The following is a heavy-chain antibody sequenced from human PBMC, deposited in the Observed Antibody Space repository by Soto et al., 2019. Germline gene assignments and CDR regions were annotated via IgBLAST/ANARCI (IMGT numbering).Heavy chain of an antibody. D-gene: IGHD6-19*01. CDR3: ASEHLYSSGRGAFDI. J-gene: IGHJ3*02. CDR1: GGTFSSYT. V-gene: IGHV1-69*02. Sequence: SVKVSCKASGGTFSSYTISWVRQAPGQGLEWMGRIIPILGIANYAQKFQGRVTITADKSTSTAYMELSSLRSEDTAVYYCASEHLYSSGRGAFDIWGQGTMVTVSS. CDR2: IIPILGIA.